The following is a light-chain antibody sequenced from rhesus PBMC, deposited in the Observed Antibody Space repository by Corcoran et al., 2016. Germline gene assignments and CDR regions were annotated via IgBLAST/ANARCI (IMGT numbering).Light chain of an antibody. J-gene: IGKJ4*01. V-gene: IGKV1-22*01. CDR2: KAF. CDR1: QSISSW. CDR3: LQYSSSPLT. Sequence: DIQMTQSPSSLSASVGDTVTITCRASQSISSWLDWYQQKPGKAPKLLIYKAFSLQSGVPSRFSGSGSSTDFTLTISRLQPEGFATYSCLQYSSSPLTFGGGPKVEIK.